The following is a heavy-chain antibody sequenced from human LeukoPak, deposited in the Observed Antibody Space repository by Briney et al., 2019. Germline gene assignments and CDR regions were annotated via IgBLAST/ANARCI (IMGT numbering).Heavy chain of an antibody. CDR3: AKDRRDTAMARGYYFDY. CDR2: FDPEDGET. CDR1: GYTLTELS. J-gene: IGHJ4*02. D-gene: IGHD5-18*01. V-gene: IGHV1-24*01. Sequence: ASVKVSCKVSGYTLTELSMHWVRQAPGKGLEWMGGFDPEDGETIYAQKFQGRVTMTEDTSTDTAYMELSSLRAEDTAVYYCAKDRRDTAMARGYYFDYWGQGTLVTVSS.